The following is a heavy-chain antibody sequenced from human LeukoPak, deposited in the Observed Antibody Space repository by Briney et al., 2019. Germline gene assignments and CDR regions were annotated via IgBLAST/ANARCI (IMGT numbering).Heavy chain of an antibody. CDR2: ICYSGST. D-gene: IGHD3-10*01. CDR3: ARASMVRGVDY. V-gene: IGHV4-59*08. Sequence: SETLSLTCTVSGGSISSYYWSWIRQPPGKGLEWIGYICYSGSTNYNPSLKSRVTISVDTSKNQFSLKLSSVTAADTAVYYCARASMVRGVDYWGQGTLVTVSS. CDR1: GGSISSYY. J-gene: IGHJ4*02.